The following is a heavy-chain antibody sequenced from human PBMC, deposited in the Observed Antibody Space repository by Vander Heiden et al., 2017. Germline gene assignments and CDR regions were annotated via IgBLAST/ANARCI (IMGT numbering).Heavy chain of an antibody. D-gene: IGHD1-1*01. Sequence: QVQLQESGPGLVKPSEPLSLTCTVPGGSISVYSWNWSRQPAGKGLEWIGRISTIGYTNYNPSLRSRVTMSIDTSKNQFSLKLSSVTAADTAVFYCARGDLTTGSRNWFDPWGQGTLVTVSS. CDR1: GGSISVYS. J-gene: IGHJ5*02. CDR2: ISTIGYT. V-gene: IGHV4-4*07. CDR3: ARGDLTTGSRNWFDP.